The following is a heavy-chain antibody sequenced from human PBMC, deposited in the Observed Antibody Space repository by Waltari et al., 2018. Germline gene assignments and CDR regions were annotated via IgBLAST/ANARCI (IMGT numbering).Heavy chain of an antibody. Sequence: QVQLVESGGGVVQPGRSLRLSCAASGFTFSSYGMHWVRQAPGKGLEWVAVIWYDGSNKYYADSVKGRFTISRDNSKNTLYLQMNSLRAEDTAVYYCARDRAPEVGGSYFLDYWGQGTLVTVSS. CDR3: ARDRAPEVGGSYFLDY. CDR2: IWYDGSNK. D-gene: IGHD1-26*01. V-gene: IGHV3-33*01. J-gene: IGHJ4*02. CDR1: GFTFSSYG.